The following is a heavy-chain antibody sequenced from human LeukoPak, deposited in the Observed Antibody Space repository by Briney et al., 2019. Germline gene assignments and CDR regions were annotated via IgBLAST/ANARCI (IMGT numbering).Heavy chain of an antibody. CDR2: ISWDGGST. CDR1: GFTFDDYA. Sequence: PGGSLRLPCAASGFTFDDYAMHWVRQAPGKGLEWVSLISWDGGSTYYADSVKGRFTISRDNSKNSLYLQMNSLRAEDTALYYCAKDSDYDSSGCPSYWGQGTLVTVSS. V-gene: IGHV3-43D*03. CDR3: AKDSDYDSSGCPSY. J-gene: IGHJ4*02. D-gene: IGHD3-22*01.